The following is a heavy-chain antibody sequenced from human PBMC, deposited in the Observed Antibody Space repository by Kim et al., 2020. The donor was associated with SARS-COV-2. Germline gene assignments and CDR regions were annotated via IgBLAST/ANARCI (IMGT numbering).Heavy chain of an antibody. D-gene: IGHD1-7*01. Sequence: SPSLKSRLTITKDTSKNQVVLTMTNMDPVDTATYYCARSYNWNFVIYFDYWGQGTLVTVSS. V-gene: IGHV2-5*01. J-gene: IGHJ4*02. CDR3: ARSYNWNFVIYFDY.